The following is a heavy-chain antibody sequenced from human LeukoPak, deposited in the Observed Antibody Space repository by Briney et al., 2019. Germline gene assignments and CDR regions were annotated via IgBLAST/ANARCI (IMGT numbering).Heavy chain of an antibody. D-gene: IGHD6-13*01. Sequence: PSETLSLTCTVSGVSISSYYWNWIRQSPGKGLEWVGYISYSGNTKYNPSLKSRVTISVDTSNSQFSLNLSLVTTSDTAVYYCASLKAAAGTDGGYYYYYGMDVWGKGTTVTVSS. CDR2: ISYSGNT. J-gene: IGHJ6*04. CDR1: GVSISSYY. V-gene: IGHV4-59*01. CDR3: ASLKAAAGTDGGYYYYYGMDV.